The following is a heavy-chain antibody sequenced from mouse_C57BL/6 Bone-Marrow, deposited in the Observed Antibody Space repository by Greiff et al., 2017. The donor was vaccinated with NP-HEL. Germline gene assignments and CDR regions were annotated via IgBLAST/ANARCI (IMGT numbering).Heavy chain of an antibody. D-gene: IGHD2-3*01. V-gene: IGHV1-19*01. CDR3: ASRGDDGYSLYYAMDY. Sequence: EVQLVESGPVLVKPGASVKMSCKASGYTFTDYYMNWVKQSHGKSLEWIGVINPYNGGTSYNQKFKGKATLTVDKSSSTAYMELNSLTSEDSAVYYCASRGDDGYSLYYAMDYWGQGTSVTVSS. J-gene: IGHJ4*01. CDR2: INPYNGGT. CDR1: GYTFTDYY.